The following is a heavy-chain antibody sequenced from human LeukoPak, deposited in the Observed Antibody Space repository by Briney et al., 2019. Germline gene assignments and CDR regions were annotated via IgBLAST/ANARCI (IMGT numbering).Heavy chain of an antibody. Sequence: TSQTLSLTCTVSGGSISSGGYYWSWIRQHPGKGLEWIGYIYYSGSTYYNPSLKSRVTISVDTSKNQFSLKLSSVTAADTAVYYCARKGSLGELSPYFDYWGQGTLVTVSS. D-gene: IGHD3-16*02. CDR1: GGSISSGGYY. CDR3: ARKGSLGELSPYFDY. V-gene: IGHV4-31*03. J-gene: IGHJ4*02. CDR2: IYYSGST.